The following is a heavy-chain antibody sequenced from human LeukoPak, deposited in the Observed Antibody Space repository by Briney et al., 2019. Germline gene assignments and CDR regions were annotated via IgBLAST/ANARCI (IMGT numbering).Heavy chain of an antibody. J-gene: IGHJ5*02. CDR2: IRYDGSNK. V-gene: IGHV3-30*02. CDR3: AKGKGIAVAGIGWFDP. Sequence: GGSLRLSCAASGFTFSSYGMHWVRQAPGKGLEWVAFIRYDGSNKYYADSVKGRFTISRDNSKNTLYLQMNSLRAEDTAVYYCAKGKGIAVAGIGWFDPWGQGTLVTVSP. D-gene: IGHD6-19*01. CDR1: GFTFSSYG.